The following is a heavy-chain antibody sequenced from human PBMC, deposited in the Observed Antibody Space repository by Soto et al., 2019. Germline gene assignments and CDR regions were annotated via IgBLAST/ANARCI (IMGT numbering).Heavy chain of an antibody. CDR2: INHSGST. CDR3: ARGPRYFDWLSYQINYYYYGMDV. Sequence: SETLSLTCAVYGGSFSGYYWSWIRQPPGKGLEWIGEINHSGSTNYNPSLKSRVTISVDTSKNQFSLKLSSVTAADTAVYYSARGPRYFDWLSYQINYYYYGMDVWGQGTTVTVSS. D-gene: IGHD3-9*01. J-gene: IGHJ6*02. CDR1: GGSFSGYY. V-gene: IGHV4-34*01.